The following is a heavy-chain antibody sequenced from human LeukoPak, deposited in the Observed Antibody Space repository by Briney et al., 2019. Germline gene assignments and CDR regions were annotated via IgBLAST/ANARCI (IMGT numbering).Heavy chain of an antibody. V-gene: IGHV3-7*04. CDR2: INQDGSES. CDR1: GFTFTNYW. D-gene: IGHD1-26*01. J-gene: IGHJ4*02. Sequence: PGGSLRLSCAASGFTFTNYWMSWVRQAPGKGLGWVANINQDGSESDYVDSVKGRFTISRDNAKNSLYLQMNSLRAEDTAVYYCARARGIVGATVDYWGQGTLVTVSS. CDR3: ARARGIVGATVDY.